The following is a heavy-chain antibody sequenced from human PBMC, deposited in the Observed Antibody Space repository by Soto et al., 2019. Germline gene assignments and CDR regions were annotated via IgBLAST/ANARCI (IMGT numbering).Heavy chain of an antibody. CDR3: ARINFYDSRGDGSISTP. V-gene: IGHV1-2*02. J-gene: IGHJ5*02. D-gene: IGHD3-22*01. CDR1: GYTFSDYY. CDR2: INPDGGDT. Sequence: QAHLVQSGGEVKKPGASVKVSCKASGYTFSDYYMHWVRQAPGQGLEWMGYINPDGGDTTYAQKFQGRVTMTRDTSISTAYMELTRLTSDDTAMYYCARINFYDSRGDGSISTPWGQGTLVTVSS.